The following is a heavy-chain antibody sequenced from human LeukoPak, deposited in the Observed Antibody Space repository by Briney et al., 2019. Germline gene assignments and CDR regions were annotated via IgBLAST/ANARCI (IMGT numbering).Heavy chain of an antibody. J-gene: IGHJ4*02. Sequence: PGGSLRLSCAASGITVSSNYMSWVRQAPGKGLEWVSVTYSGGSTYYADSVKGRFTISRDNSKNTVYLQMNNLRAEDTAVYYCARDSGWNYVDLEYWGQGTLVTVSS. CDR1: GITVSSNY. V-gene: IGHV3-66*01. CDR3: ARDSGWNYVDLEY. D-gene: IGHD1-7*01. CDR2: TYSGGST.